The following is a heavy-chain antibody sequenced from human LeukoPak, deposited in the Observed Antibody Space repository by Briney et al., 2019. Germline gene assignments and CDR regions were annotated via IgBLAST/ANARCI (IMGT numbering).Heavy chain of an antibody. CDR3: ASLITMIGALDY. CDR1: GFTFSTYG. Sequence: GGSLRPSCTASGFTFSTYGMHWVRQAPGKGLEWVSYISSSGSTIYYADSVKGRFTISRDNAKNSLYLQMNSLRAEDTAVYYCASLITMIGALDYWGQGTLVTVSS. J-gene: IGHJ4*02. D-gene: IGHD3-22*01. V-gene: IGHV3-48*04. CDR2: ISSSGSTI.